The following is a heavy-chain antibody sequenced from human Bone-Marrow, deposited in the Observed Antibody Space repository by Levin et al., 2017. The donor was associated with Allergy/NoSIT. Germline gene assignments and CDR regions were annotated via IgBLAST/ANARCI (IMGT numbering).Heavy chain of an antibody. V-gene: IGHV4-30-4*01. D-gene: IGHD2-2*01. CDR1: GGSISSGDHY. Sequence: PSETLSLTCTVSGGSISSGDHYWSWIRQPPGKGLEWIGYIYYSGSTYYNSSLKSRVTISIDTSKNQFSLKVKSGTAADTAVYYCARETIAVIPGVKIWEDPWGQGLLVTVSS. J-gene: IGHJ5*02. CDR3: ARETIAVIPGVKIWEDP. CDR2: IYYSGST.